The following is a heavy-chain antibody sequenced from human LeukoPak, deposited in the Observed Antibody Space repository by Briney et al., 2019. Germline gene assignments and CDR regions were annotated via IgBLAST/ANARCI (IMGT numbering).Heavy chain of an antibody. J-gene: IGHJ4*02. Sequence: GGSLRLSCAASGFTFSSYAMSWVRQAPGKGLEGVSAISGSGGSTYYADSVKGGFTISRDNSKNTLYLQMNSLRAEDTAVYYCAKDPNYYDSSGWYYFDYWGQGTLATVSS. CDR3: AKDPNYYDSSGWYYFDY. CDR2: ISGSGGST. CDR1: GFTFSSYA. V-gene: IGHV3-23*01. D-gene: IGHD3-22*01.